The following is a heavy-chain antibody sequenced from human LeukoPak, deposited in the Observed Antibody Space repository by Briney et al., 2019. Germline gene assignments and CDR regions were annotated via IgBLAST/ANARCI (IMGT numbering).Heavy chain of an antibody. J-gene: IGHJ4*02. V-gene: IGHV4-4*07. Sequence: SETLSLTCTVSGGSITSYYWNWVRQPAGEGLEWIGRIYTSGNTNYNPSLKSRVSMSVDTSKNQFSLKLSSVTAADTAVYYCAREVVVAATYDYWGQGTLVTVSS. CDR1: GGSITSYY. CDR2: IYTSGNT. CDR3: AREVVVAATYDY. D-gene: IGHD2-15*01.